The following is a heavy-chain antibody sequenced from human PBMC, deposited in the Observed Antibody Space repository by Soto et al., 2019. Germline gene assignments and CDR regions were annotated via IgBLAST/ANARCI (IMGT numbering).Heavy chain of an antibody. CDR2: VFPGGPT. V-gene: IGHV4-4*07. J-gene: IGHJ4*02. D-gene: IGHD3-10*01. CDR1: GDPITSYF. Sequence: SETLSLTCTVSGDPITSYFWTWLRQPAGKGLEWIGHVFPGGPTSHNSSLKSQVSMSVGTSKNQFSLTLTSVTAADTAVYYCARTLSGFTYGSRQFYFDYWGQGTLVTVSS. CDR3: ARTLSGFTYGSRQFYFDY.